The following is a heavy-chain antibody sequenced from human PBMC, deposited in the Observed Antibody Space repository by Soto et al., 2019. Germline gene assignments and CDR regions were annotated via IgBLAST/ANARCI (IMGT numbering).Heavy chain of an antibody. J-gene: IGHJ4*02. Sequence: QVQLVQSGAEVKKPGASVKVSCKASGYTFTSYDINWVRQATGQGLEWMGWMNPNSGNTGYVQKFQGRVTMTRNTSISTAYMELSSLRSEDTAVYYCARGMYYDFWSGYPQPFDYWGQGTLVTVSS. CDR2: MNPNSGNT. D-gene: IGHD3-3*01. CDR1: GYTFTSYD. CDR3: ARGMYYDFWSGYPQPFDY. V-gene: IGHV1-8*01.